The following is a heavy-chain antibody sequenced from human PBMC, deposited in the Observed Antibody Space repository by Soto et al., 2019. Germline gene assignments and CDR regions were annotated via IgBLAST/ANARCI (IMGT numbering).Heavy chain of an antibody. D-gene: IGHD2-2*01. CDR2: IYYSGST. CDR1: GGSISSGDYY. CDR3: ARDIVVVPAAPYGMDV. Sequence: TLSLTCTVSGGSISSGDYYWSWIRQPPGKGLEWIGYIYYSGSTYYNPSLKSRVTISVDTSKNQFSLKLSSVTAADTAVYYCARDIVVVPAAPYGMDVWGQGTTVTVSS. J-gene: IGHJ6*02. V-gene: IGHV4-30-4*01.